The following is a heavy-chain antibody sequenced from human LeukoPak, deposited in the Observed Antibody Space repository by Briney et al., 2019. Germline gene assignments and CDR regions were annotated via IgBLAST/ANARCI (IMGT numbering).Heavy chain of an antibody. J-gene: IGHJ4*02. D-gene: IGHD2-21*01. Sequence: GGSLRLSCAASGFTFSNYAMSWVRQAPGKGLEWVSGISGSGGSTYYADSVKGRFTISRDNFKNTLYLQMSSLRAEDTAIYYCAKRSMGYYFDYWGQGTLVTGSS. V-gene: IGHV3-23*01. CDR1: GFTFSNYA. CDR2: ISGSGGST. CDR3: AKRSMGYYFDY.